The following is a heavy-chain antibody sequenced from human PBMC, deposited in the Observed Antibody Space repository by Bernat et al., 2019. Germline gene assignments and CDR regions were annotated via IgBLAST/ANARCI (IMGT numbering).Heavy chain of an antibody. CDR3: ARYREGARRGYYYYYMDV. CDR2: IKQDGSEK. CDR1: GFTFSSYW. V-gene: IGHV3-7*03. J-gene: IGHJ6*03. D-gene: IGHD3-10*01. Sequence: EVQLVESGGGLVQPGGSLRLSCAASGFTFSSYWMSWVRQAPGKGLEWVANIKQDGSEKYYVDSVKGRFTISRDNAKNSLYLQMNSLRAEDTAMYYCARYREGARRGYYYYYMDVWGKGTTVTVSS.